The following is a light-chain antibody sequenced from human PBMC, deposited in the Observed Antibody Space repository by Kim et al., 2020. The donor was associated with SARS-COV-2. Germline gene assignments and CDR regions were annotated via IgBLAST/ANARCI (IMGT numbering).Light chain of an antibody. J-gene: IGKJ5*01. Sequence: EIVLTQSPATLSLSPGERATLSCGATQSVSSSYLAWYQQKPGLAPSLLIYGASSRATGIPDRFSGSGSGTDFTLTISRLEPEDFAVYSCQQYGSSPITFGQGTRLEIK. CDR2: GAS. CDR3: QQYGSSPIT. CDR1: QSVSSSY. V-gene: IGKV3D-20*01.